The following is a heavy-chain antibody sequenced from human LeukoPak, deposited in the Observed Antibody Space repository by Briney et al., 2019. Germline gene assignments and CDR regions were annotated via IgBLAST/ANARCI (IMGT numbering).Heavy chain of an antibody. J-gene: IGHJ5*02. CDR1: GYTFTNYG. V-gene: IGHV1-18*01. CDR2: ISGYNGNT. D-gene: IGHD1-26*01. CDR3: AWFIVGDRRFDP. Sequence: ASVKVSCKASGYTFTNYGLSWVRQAPGQGLEWMGWISGYNGNTNYAQKLQGRVTMTTDTSTSTAYMELRSLRSDDTAVYYCAWFIVGDRRFDPWGQGTLVTVSS.